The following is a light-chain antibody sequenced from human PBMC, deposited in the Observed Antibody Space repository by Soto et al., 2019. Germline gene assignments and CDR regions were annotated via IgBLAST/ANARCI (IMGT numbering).Light chain of an antibody. CDR2: FSI. CDR3: AAWDDTLNGYV. CDR1: SSNIGSNT. J-gene: IGLJ1*01. Sequence: QSVLSQPRSASGTPGQRVTISCSGSSSNIGSNTVSWYQQFPGTAPKLLIYFSIQRPSGVPDRFSGSKSGTSASLAISGLQPEDEADYYCAAWDDTLNGYVFGTGTKLTV. V-gene: IGLV1-44*01.